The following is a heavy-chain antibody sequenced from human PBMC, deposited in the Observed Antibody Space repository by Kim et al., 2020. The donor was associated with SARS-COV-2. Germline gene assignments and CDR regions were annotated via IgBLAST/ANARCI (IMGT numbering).Heavy chain of an antibody. J-gene: IGHJ4*01. Sequence: GGSLRLSCAASGFTFNNYAMNWVRQAPGKGLDWISSISGSGGDTYYADSVRGRFTISRDNSKSTLYLQMNSLKGEDTAVYYCAKDDNGDYVRFWGQGTLGTVAS. D-gene: IGHD4-17*01. CDR3: AKDDNGDYVRF. CDR1: GFTFNNYA. CDR2: ISGSGGDT. V-gene: IGHV3-23*01.